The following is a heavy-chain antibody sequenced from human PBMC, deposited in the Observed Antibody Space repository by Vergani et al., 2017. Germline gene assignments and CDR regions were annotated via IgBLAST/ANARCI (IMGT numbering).Heavy chain of an antibody. D-gene: IGHD2/OR15-2a*01. Sequence: EVQLVESGGGLVQPGGSLRLSGAASGFTVSSNYMSWVRQAPGKGLEWVSVIYSGGSTYYADSVKGRFTISRQNYKNTLYIQMNSLRAEDTAVYYCATDRENIVATTAYYYNYYGMDFWGQGTTVTVSS. V-gene: IGHV3-53*04. CDR3: ATDRENIVATTAYYYNYYGMDF. CDR2: IYSGGST. J-gene: IGHJ6*02. CDR1: GFTVSSNY.